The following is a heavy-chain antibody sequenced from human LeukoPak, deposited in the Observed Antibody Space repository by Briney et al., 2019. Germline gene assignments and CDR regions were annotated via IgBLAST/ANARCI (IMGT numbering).Heavy chain of an antibody. J-gene: IGHJ3*02. Sequence: PGGSLRLSCAASGFTFSSYAMSWFRQAPGKGLGGVSGISGSGGSTYYADSVKGRFTIARDNSKNTLYLQMDSLRAEDTAVFYCAKGKYNRDAFDIWGLGTMVTVSS. CDR2: ISGSGGST. CDR3: AKGKYNRDAFDI. D-gene: IGHD6-6*01. V-gene: IGHV3-23*01. CDR1: GFTFSSYA.